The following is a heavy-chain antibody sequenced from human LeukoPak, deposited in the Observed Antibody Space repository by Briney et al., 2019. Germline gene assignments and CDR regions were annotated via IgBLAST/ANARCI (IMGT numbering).Heavy chain of an antibody. CDR2: ISYDGSNK. CDR1: GFTFSSYA. J-gene: IGHJ4*02. CDR3: ARVWFGDFVVDY. D-gene: IGHD3-10*01. Sequence: GRSLRLSCAASGFTFSSYAMHWVRQAPGKGLECVAVISYDGSNKYYADSVKGRFTISRDNSKNTLYLQMNSLRAEDTAVYYCARVWFGDFVVDYWGQGTLVTVSS. V-gene: IGHV3-30*04.